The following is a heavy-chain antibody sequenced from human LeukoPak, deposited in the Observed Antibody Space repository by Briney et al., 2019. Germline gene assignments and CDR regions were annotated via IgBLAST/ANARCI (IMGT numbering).Heavy chain of an antibody. Sequence: GGPLRLSCAASGFIFSNYAMYWVRQAPGKGLEWVSAISGRSDNTYYADSVKGRFTLSRDSSKNTLYLQMNSLRADDTAVYYCAKGGDYDVLTGYYVSDFWGQGTLVTVSP. CDR1: GFIFSNYA. V-gene: IGHV3-23*01. J-gene: IGHJ4*02. CDR3: AKGGDYDVLTGYYVSDF. CDR2: ISGRSDNT. D-gene: IGHD3-9*01.